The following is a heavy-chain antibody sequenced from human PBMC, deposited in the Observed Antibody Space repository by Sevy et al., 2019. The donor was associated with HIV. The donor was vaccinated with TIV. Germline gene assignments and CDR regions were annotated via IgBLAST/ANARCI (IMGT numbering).Heavy chain of an antibody. CDR2: VSSDESNK. J-gene: IGHJ6*02. CDR3: ARDAQRLPLGELSRIPSARGGMDV. Sequence: GESLKISCAASGFTFINYGMYWVRQAPGKGLEWVAFVSSDESNKYYVESVKGRFTISRDNSKNTLYLQMNSLRPKDRAVYYCARDAQRLPLGELSRIPSARGGMDVWGQGTAVTVSS. D-gene: IGHD3-16*02. V-gene: IGHV3-33*07. CDR1: GFTFINYG.